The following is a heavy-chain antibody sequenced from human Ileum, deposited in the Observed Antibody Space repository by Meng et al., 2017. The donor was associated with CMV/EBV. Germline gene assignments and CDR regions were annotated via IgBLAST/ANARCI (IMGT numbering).Heavy chain of an antibody. J-gene: IGHJ5*02. CDR1: GFTFRSYW. V-gene: IGHV3-7*03. CDR2: VNQEGYET. CDR3: LTYTSSSHSFGP. D-gene: IGHD6-6*01. Sequence: GGSLRLSCAASGFTFRSYWMAWVRQAPGKGLEWVANVNQEGYETYYVDAVKGRFTIFRDNAQNSLYLQMNGLRSDDTADYYCLTYTSSSHSFGPWGQGTLVTVSS.